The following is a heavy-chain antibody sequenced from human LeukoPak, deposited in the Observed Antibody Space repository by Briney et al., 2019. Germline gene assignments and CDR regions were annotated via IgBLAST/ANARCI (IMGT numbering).Heavy chain of an antibody. CDR1: GGSIISYY. Sequence: SETLSLTCTVSGGSIISYYWSWIRQPPGKGLEWIGYIYYSGSTNYNPSLKSRVTISVDTSKNQFSLKLSSVTAADTAVYYCARMMDIVATIGFDPWGQGTLVTVSS. CDR2: IYYSGST. V-gene: IGHV4-59*01. CDR3: ARMMDIVATIGFDP. J-gene: IGHJ5*02. D-gene: IGHD5-12*01.